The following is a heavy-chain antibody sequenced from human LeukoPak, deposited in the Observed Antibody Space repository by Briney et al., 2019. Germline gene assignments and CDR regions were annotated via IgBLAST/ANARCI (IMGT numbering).Heavy chain of an antibody. CDR1: GGSFSGYY. CDR2: INHSGST. J-gene: IGHJ4*02. CDR3: ARRTAVVGFDY. Sequence: SETLSLTCAVYGGSFSGYYWSWIRQPPGKGLEWIGEINHSGSTNYNPSLKSRVTISVDTSKNQFSLRLSSVTAADTAVYYCARRTAVVGFDYWGQGTLVTVSS. D-gene: IGHD2-15*01. V-gene: IGHV4-34*01.